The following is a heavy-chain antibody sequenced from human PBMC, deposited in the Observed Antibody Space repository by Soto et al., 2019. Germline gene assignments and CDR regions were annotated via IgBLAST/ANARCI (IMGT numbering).Heavy chain of an antibody. CDR1: GFSLSTSGMC. V-gene: IGHV2-70*01. D-gene: IGHD4-4*01. Sequence: SGPTLVNPTQTLTLTCTFSGFSLSTSGMCVSWIRQPPGKALEWLAFFDWVDVNSYSTSLKTRLTISKDTSKNQVVFKMTNMDPVDTATFYCARRGMTTVTTESFAPWGQGTLVTVSS. J-gene: IGHJ5*02. CDR2: FDWVDVN. CDR3: ARRGMTTVTTESFAP.